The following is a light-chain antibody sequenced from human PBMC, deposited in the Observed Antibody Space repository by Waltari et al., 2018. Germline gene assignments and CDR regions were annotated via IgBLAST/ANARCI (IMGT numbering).Light chain of an antibody. Sequence: QSALTQPASVSGSPGQSITISCTGTTTDLGSQYYVPWYQQYPGKVPNLIISSVDNRPSGVSARFSGSESGNTASLTISGLQPEDEAYYFCSAHSSTGTVFGGGTKVTVL. CDR1: TTDLGSQYY. CDR3: SAHSSTGTV. V-gene: IGLV2-14*03. CDR2: SVD. J-gene: IGLJ2*01.